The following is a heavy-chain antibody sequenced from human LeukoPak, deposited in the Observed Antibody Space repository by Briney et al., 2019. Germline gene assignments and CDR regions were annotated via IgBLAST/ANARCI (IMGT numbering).Heavy chain of an antibody. CDR3: ARDKIVGATYFDY. J-gene: IGHJ4*02. V-gene: IGHV3-21*04. D-gene: IGHD1-26*01. CDR1: GFTFSSYS. Sequence: PGGSLRLSCAASGFTFSSYSMNWVRQAPRKGLEWVSSISSSSSYIYYADSVKGRFTISRDNAKNSLYLQMNSLRAEDTAVYYCARDKIVGATYFDYWGQGTLVTVSS. CDR2: ISSSSSYI.